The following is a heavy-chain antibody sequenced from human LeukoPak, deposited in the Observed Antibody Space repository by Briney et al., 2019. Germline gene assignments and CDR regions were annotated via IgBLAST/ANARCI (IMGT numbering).Heavy chain of an antibody. CDR2: ISSSSSYI. J-gene: IGHJ4*02. V-gene: IGHV3-21*01. Sequence: GGSLRLSCAASGFTFSSYSMNWVRQAPGKGLEWVSSISSSSSYIYYADSVKGRFTISRDNAKNSLYLQMNSLRAEGTAVYYCASLQRTPTAYWGQGTLVTVSS. CDR1: GFTFSSYS. CDR3: ASLQRTPTAY. D-gene: IGHD1-14*01.